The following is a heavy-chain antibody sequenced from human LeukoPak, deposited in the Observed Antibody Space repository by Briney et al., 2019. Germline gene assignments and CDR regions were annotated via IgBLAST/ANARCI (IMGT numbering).Heavy chain of an antibody. D-gene: IGHD3-22*01. CDR2: IYTSGST. CDR3: ASAITMIVAGNAFDI. J-gene: IGHJ3*02. V-gene: IGHV4-4*09. CDR1: GGSISSYY. Sequence: SETLSLTCTDSGGSISSYYWSWIRQPPGKGLEWVGYIYTSGSTNYNPSLKCRVTISGDTSKSQFSLKLSSVTAADTAVYYCASAITMIVAGNAFDIWGQGTMVTVSS.